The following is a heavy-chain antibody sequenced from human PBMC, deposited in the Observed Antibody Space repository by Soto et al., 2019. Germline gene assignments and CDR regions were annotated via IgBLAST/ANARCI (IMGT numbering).Heavy chain of an antibody. Sequence: SETLSLTCSVSGGFISDYSWSWIRQPPGKGLEWIGDISSSGSTKYNPSLKSPVTISRDTSKHQFSLRLTSVTPADTAVYYCVWGWLDDAFDFWGQGTMVTVSS. CDR1: GGFISDYS. J-gene: IGHJ3*01. CDR2: ISSSGST. CDR3: VWGWLDDAFDF. V-gene: IGHV4-59*01. D-gene: IGHD2-21*02.